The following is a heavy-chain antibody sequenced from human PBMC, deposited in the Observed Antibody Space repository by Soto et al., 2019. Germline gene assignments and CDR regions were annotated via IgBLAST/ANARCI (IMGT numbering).Heavy chain of an antibody. Sequence: QVQLQESGPRLVKPSQTLSLTCTVSGGSIGSGGYYWSWIRQHPGKGLEWIGYIYYSGRTFYNPSLKSRVTLSVDTSQDQFSLDLASVAAADTAVYYCARAFDDYGDCQYQFDYWGQGTLITVSS. CDR2: IYYSGRT. D-gene: IGHD4-17*01. CDR3: ARAFDDYGDCQYQFDY. CDR1: GGSIGSGGYY. V-gene: IGHV4-31*03. J-gene: IGHJ4*02.